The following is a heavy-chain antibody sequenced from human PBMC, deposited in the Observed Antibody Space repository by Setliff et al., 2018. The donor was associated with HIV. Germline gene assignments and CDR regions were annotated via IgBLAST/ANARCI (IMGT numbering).Heavy chain of an antibody. V-gene: IGHV4-61*09. D-gene: IGHD3-3*01. CDR1: GGSMNSDSYS. Sequence: SETLSLTCTVSGGSMNSDSYSWTWLRQPAGKGPELIGHIYVGGSVIYNPSLASRVTISMVPSKNQFSLDPSSVTAADTAKYYCARAKTIGVSAVFFDPWGQGRPVTVSS. CDR2: IYVGGSV. J-gene: IGHJ5*02. CDR3: ARAKTIGVSAVFFDP.